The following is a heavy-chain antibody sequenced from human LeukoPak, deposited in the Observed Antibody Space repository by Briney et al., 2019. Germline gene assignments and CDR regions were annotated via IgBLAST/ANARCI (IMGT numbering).Heavy chain of an antibody. Sequence: SVKVSCKASGGTFSSYAISWVRQAPGQGLEWMGRIIPILGIANYAQKFQGRVTITGDKSTSTAYMELSSLRSEDTAVYYCASPQTAPGAFDIWGQGTMVTVSS. J-gene: IGHJ3*02. V-gene: IGHV1-69*04. CDR3: ASPQTAPGAFDI. D-gene: IGHD1-14*01. CDR1: GGTFSSYA. CDR2: IIPILGIA.